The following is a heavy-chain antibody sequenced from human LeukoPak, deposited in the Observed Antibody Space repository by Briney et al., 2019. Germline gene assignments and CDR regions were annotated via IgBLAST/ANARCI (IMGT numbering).Heavy chain of an antibody. CDR1: GFTFSDYY. J-gene: IGHJ5*02. V-gene: IGHV3-11*01. Sequence: GGSLRLSCAASGFTFSDYYMSWIRQAPGKGLEWVPYISSSGSTIYYADSVKGRFTISRDNAKNSLYLQMNSLRAEDTAVYYCAREGVLMVYAGGGFDPWGQGTLVTVSS. D-gene: IGHD2-8*01. CDR2: ISSSGSTI. CDR3: AREGVLMVYAGGGFDP.